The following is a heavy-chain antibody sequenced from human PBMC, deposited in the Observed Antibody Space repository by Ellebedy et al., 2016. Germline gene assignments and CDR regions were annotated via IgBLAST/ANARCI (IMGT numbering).Heavy chain of an antibody. CDR3: ARDGGYSSSPHYYYYYMDV. Sequence: GESLKISXAASGFTFSSYSMNWVRQAPGKGLEWVSYISSSSSTIYYADSVKGRFTISRDNAKNSLYLQMNSLRAEDTAVYYCARDGGYSSSPHYYYYYMDVWGKGTTVTVSS. V-gene: IGHV3-48*01. J-gene: IGHJ6*03. D-gene: IGHD6-6*01. CDR2: ISSSSSTI. CDR1: GFTFSSYS.